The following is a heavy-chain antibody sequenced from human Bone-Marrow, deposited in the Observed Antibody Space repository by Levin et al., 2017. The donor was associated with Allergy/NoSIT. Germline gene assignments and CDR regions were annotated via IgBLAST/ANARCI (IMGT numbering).Heavy chain of an antibody. Sequence: GSGPTLVKPTQTLTLTCSFSGFSLSSRGVGVGWIRQPPGKALEWLAFVYWDDDNRYSPSLKNRLTVTRDTSRNQVVLTMTAVDPVDTATYYCSHRHHEGYSDWNEGYFNYWGQGTLVTVSS. CDR1: GFSLSSRGVG. D-gene: IGHD1-1*01. CDR3: SHRHHEGYSDWNEGYFNY. V-gene: IGHV2-5*02. J-gene: IGHJ4*02. CDR2: VYWDDDN.